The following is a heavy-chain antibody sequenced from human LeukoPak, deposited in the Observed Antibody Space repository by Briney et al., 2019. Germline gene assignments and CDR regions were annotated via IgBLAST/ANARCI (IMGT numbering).Heavy chain of an antibody. J-gene: IGHJ5*02. Sequence: ASVKVSCKASGGTFSGYFIHWVRQAPGHGLEWMGGIIPSFGTPNYAQKFQGRVTLTADKSSTTAYMELSSLRIDDTAVYYCARDVEGSSWSWFYPWGQGILITVSS. V-gene: IGHV1-69*06. CDR1: GGTFSGYF. CDR3: ARDVEGSSWSWFYP. CDR2: IIPSFGTP. D-gene: IGHD2-2*01.